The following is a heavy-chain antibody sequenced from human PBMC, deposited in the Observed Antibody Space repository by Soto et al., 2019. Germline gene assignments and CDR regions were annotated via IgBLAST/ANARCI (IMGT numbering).Heavy chain of an antibody. J-gene: IGHJ4*01. V-gene: IGHV3-15*05. CDR2: IKSKRDGGTT. D-gene: IGHD1-26*01. Sequence: EVQLVESGGGLVKPGGSLRLSCAASGFDFSNGWMSWVRQVPGKGLEWVGRIKSKRDGGTTDYAAPVKGRFTISRDDSKNMLFVQIDSLKIEDTAVYYCSTDAWEWGQGALVTVSS. CDR1: GFDFSNGW. CDR3: STDAWE.